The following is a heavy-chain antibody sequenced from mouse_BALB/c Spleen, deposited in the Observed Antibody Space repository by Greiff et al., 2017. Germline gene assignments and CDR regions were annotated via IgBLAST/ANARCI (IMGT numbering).Heavy chain of an antibody. CDR1: GYTFTSYW. CDR3: ARKKDYGNYAMDY. D-gene: IGHD2-1*01. V-gene: IGHV1-87*01. Sequence: VQGVESGAELARPGASVKLSCKASGYTFTSYWMQWVKQRPGQGLEWIGAIYPGDGDTRYTQKFKGKATLTADKSSSTAYMQLSSLASEDSAVYYCARKKDYGNYAMDYWGQGTSVTVSS. J-gene: IGHJ4*01. CDR2: IYPGDGDT.